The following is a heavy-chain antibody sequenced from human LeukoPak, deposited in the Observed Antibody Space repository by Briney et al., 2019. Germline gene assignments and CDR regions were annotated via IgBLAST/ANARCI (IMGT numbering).Heavy chain of an antibody. CDR1: GFTFSSYA. V-gene: IGHV3-23*01. D-gene: IGHD3-10*01. CDR2: IFGSGDNT. Sequence: GGSLRLSCAASGFTFSSYAMSWVRQAPGKGLEWVSDIFGSGDNTYYADSVKGRFTISRDNSKNTLYLQMNSLRAEDTAVYYCARGHHSESYKADYWGQGTLVTVSS. CDR3: ARGHHSESYKADY. J-gene: IGHJ4*02.